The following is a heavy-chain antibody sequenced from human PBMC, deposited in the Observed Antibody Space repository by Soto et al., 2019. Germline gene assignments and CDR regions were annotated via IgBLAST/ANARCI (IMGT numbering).Heavy chain of an antibody. V-gene: IGHV3-66*01. J-gene: IGHJ4*02. Sequence: EVQLVESGGGLVQPGGSLRLSCAGSGFTVSNSYMSWVRQAPGKGLECVSVTHRNGKTYHAESVEGRFTISRDNSKNTVDLQMHSLRDEDTAVYFCARAHRDDYSSGVGLVHYWGQGTLVTVSS. CDR1: GFTVSNSY. D-gene: IGHD4-4*01. CDR3: ARAHRDDYSSGVGLVHY. CDR2: THRNGKT.